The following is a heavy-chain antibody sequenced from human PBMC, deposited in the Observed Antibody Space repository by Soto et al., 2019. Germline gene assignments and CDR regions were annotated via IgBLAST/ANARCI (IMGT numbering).Heavy chain of an antibody. CDR1: GGTFSSYA. CDR2: IIPMFGTA. V-gene: IGHV1-69*12. Sequence: QVQLVQSGAEVKKPGSSVKVSCKASGGTFSSYAISWVRQAPGQGLEWMGGIIPMFGTADYAQRFQSRVTITADESTSPAYMELSSLRSEDTAVYYCARHSSSTNYYYYGMDVWGQGTTVTVSS. J-gene: IGHJ6*02. CDR3: ARHSSSTNYYYYGMDV. D-gene: IGHD6-6*01.